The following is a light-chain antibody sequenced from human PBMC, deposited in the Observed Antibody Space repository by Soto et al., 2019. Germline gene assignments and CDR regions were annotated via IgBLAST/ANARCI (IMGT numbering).Light chain of an antibody. J-gene: IGLJ1*01. Sequence: QSVLTQPASVSGSPGQSATISCTGTGSDVGGYNYVSWYQQHPGKAPKLVIYEVSNRPSGVSHRFSGSKSGNTASLTISGLQAEDEADYYCCSYVSSISYVFGTGTKVTVL. V-gene: IGLV2-14*01. CDR2: EVS. CDR1: GSDVGGYNY. CDR3: CSYVSSISYV.